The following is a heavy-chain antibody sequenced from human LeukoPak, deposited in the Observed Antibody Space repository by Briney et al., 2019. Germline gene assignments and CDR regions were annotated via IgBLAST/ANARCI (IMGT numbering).Heavy chain of an antibody. CDR1: GFTVSTYW. CDR2: INSDGSST. D-gene: IGHD2-2*01. J-gene: IGHJ4*02. V-gene: IGHV3-74*01. Sequence: AGGSLRLSCAASGFTVSTYWMHWVRQAPGKGLVWVSRINSDGSSTSYADSVKGRFTISRDNAKNTLYLEMNSLRAEDTAVYYCARPRQCYSTTSCASHFDYWGQGTLVTVSS. CDR3: ARPRQCYSTTSCASHFDY.